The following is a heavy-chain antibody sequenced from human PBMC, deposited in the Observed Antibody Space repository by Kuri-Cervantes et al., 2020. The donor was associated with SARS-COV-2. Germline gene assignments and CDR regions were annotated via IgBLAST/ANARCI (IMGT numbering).Heavy chain of an antibody. CDR3: ARDRVVEAFDI. Sequence: GGSLRLSCAASGFTFSAHDMHWVRQAPGKGLEWVAVISYDGSNKYYADSVKGRFTISRDNSKNTLYLQMNSLRAEDTAVYYCARDRVVEAFDIWGQGTMVTVSS. CDR1: GFTFSAHD. V-gene: IGHV3-30-3*01. J-gene: IGHJ3*02. CDR2: ISYDGSNK. D-gene: IGHD2-15*01.